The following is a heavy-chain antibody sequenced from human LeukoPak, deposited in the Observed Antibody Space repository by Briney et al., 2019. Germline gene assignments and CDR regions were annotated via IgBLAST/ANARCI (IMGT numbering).Heavy chain of an antibody. CDR3: AKSGGRYSGYYFDY. V-gene: IGHV3-23*01. CDR1: GFTFTTYA. Sequence: GGSLRLSCAASGFTFTTYAMSWVRQAPGKGLEWVSAISGSGDNTYYADSVRGRFTISRDNSKNTLCLQMNSLRAEDTAVYYCAKSGGRYSGYYFDYWGQGTLVTVSS. D-gene: IGHD3-10*01. J-gene: IGHJ4*02. CDR2: ISGSGDNT.